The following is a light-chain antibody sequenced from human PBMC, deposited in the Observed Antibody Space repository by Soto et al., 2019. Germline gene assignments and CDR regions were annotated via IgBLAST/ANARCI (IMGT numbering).Light chain of an antibody. CDR3: QQSYSAPIT. J-gene: IGKJ5*01. CDR1: QSISNY. V-gene: IGKV1-39*01. CDR2: AAS. Sequence: DIQMTPSPSSLSASIGARVIITCRASQSISNYLNWYQKKPGKAPKLLIFAASSLQSGVPSRFSGSGSGTNFTLTISSLQPEDFAAYYCQQSYSAPITFGQGTRLEIK.